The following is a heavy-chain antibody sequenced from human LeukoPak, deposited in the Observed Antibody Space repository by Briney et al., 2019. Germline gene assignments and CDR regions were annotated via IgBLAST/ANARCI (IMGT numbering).Heavy chain of an antibody. CDR3: AREGGTYHPGLGFFDY. Sequence: GGSLRLSCAASGFTFIRNTMHWVRQAPGKGLEWVSLISNDGTKKYYTDSVKGRFTVSRDNSKNIVYLQMNSLRLEDTALYYCAREGGTYHPGLGFFDYWGQGILVTVSS. D-gene: IGHD1-14*01. J-gene: IGHJ4*02. CDR2: ISNDGTKK. CDR1: GFTFIRNT. V-gene: IGHV3-30*04.